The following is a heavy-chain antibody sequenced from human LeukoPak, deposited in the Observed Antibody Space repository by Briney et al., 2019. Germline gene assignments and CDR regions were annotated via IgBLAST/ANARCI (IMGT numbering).Heavy chain of an antibody. CDR3: ARGRIMITFGGVIAMGSRFDY. Sequence: SETLSLTCTVSGGSISSYYWSWIRQPPGKGLEWIGYIYYSGSTNYNPSLKSRVTISVDTSKNQFSLKLSSVTAADTAVYYCARGRIMITFGGVIAMGSRFDYWGQGTLVTVSS. J-gene: IGHJ4*02. D-gene: IGHD3-16*02. CDR1: GGSISSYY. CDR2: IYYSGST. V-gene: IGHV4-59*01.